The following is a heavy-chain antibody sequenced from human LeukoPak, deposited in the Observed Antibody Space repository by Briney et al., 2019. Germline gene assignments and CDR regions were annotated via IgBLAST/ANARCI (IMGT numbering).Heavy chain of an antibody. V-gene: IGHV3-30*04. D-gene: IGHD6-13*01. CDR1: GFTFSSYA. Sequence: GGSLRLSCAASGFTFSSYAMHWVRQAPGKGLEWVAVISYDGSNKYYADSVKGRFTISRDNSKNTLYLQMNGLRAEDTAVYYCARPYSISWELDSWGQGTLVTVSS. CDR3: ARPYSISWELDS. J-gene: IGHJ5*01. CDR2: ISYDGSNK.